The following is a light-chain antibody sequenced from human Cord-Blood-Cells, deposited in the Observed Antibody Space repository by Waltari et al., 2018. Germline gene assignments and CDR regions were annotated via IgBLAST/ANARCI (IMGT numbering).Light chain of an antibody. CDR3: QQRSNWPLT. CDR2: DAS. CDR1: QSVSSY. J-gene: IGKJ4*01. V-gene: IGKV3-11*01. Sequence: EIVLTQSPATLSLSPGERATLTCRASQSVSSYLAWYQQKPGQAPSLLIYDASNRATGIPARFSGSGSETDFTLSISSLEPEDLAVEYCQQRSNWPLTFGGGTKVEIK.